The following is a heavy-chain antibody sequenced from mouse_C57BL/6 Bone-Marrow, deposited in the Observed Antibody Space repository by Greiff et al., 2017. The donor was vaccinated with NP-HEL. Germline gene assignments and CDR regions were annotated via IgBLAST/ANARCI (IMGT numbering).Heavy chain of an antibody. V-gene: IGHV1-19*01. Sequence: EVQLQQSGPVLVKPGASVKMSCKASGYTFTDYYMNWVKQSHGKSLEWIGVINPYNGGTSYNQKFKGKATLTVDKSSSTAYMELNSLTSEDSAAYYCARPLYYYGSSYPWYFDVWGTGTTVTVSS. CDR2: INPYNGGT. J-gene: IGHJ1*03. D-gene: IGHD1-1*01. CDR3: ARPLYYYGSSYPWYFDV. CDR1: GYTFTDYY.